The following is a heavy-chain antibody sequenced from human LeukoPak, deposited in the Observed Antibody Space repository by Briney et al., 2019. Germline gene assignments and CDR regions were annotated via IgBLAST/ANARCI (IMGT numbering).Heavy chain of an antibody. CDR2: ISGSGGST. CDR3: AKVNEGYSSSWYRNEIDY. V-gene: IGHV3-23*01. J-gene: IGHJ4*02. CDR1: GFTVSSNY. D-gene: IGHD6-13*01. Sequence: PGGSLRLSCAASGFTVSSNYMSWVRQAPGKGLEWVSAISGSGGSTYYADSVKGRFTISRDNSKNTLYLQMNSLRAEDTAVYYCAKVNEGYSSSWYRNEIDYWGQGTLVTVSS.